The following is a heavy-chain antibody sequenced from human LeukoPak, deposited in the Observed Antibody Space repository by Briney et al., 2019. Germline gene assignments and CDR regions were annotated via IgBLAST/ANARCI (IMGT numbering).Heavy chain of an antibody. D-gene: IGHD2-15*01. CDR3: ARICSGGSCYSGDFYY. J-gene: IGHJ4*02. CDR1: GGSISSSSYY. CDR2: IYYSGST. Sequence: SETLSLTCTVSGGSISSSSYYWGWIRQPPGKGLEWIGSIYYSGSTYYNPSLKSRVTISVDTSKNQFSLKLSSVTAADTAVYYCARICSGGSCYSGDFYYWGQGTLVTVSS. V-gene: IGHV4-39*01.